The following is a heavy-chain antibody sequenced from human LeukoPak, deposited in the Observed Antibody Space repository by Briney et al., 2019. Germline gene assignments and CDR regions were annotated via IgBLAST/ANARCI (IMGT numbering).Heavy chain of an antibody. CDR2: IDWDDDK. CDR3: AQAGIAAAGAYYYGMDV. V-gene: IGHV2-70*11. D-gene: IGHD6-13*01. J-gene: IGHJ6*02. CDR1: GFSLSTSGMC. Sequence: RKSGPTLVKPTQTLTLTCTFSGFSLSTSGMCVSWIRQPPGKALEWLARIDWDDDKYYSTSLKTRLTITKDTSKNQVVLTMTNMDPVDTATYYCAQAGIAAAGAYYYGMDVWGQGTTVTVSS.